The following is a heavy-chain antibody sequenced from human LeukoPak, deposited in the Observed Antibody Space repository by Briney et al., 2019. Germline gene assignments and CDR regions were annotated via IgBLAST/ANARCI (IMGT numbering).Heavy chain of an antibody. CDR2: IKSKSDGGTT. D-gene: IGHD3-10*01. J-gene: IGHJ4*02. V-gene: IGHV3-15*01. Sequence: GGSLRLSCGASGFTFSSAWMSWLRQAPGKGLEWVGRIKSKSDGGTTDYGAPVKGRFTISRDDSKNTLYLQMNSLKTEDTAVYYCTTDLGLTMIRGVIVYWGQGTLVTVSS. CDR1: GFTFSSAW. CDR3: TTDLGLTMIRGVIVY.